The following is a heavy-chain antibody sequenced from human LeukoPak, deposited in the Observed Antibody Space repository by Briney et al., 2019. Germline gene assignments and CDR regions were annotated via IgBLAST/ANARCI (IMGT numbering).Heavy chain of an antibody. J-gene: IGHJ4*02. V-gene: IGHV3-30*02. CDR1: GFTFSSYG. CDR3: AGGDFNDY. CDR2: IRYDGSNN. Sequence: PGGSLRLSCAASGFTFSSYGMHWVRQAPGKGLEWVAFIRYDGSNNHYADSVKGRFTISRDNSKNTLYLQMNSLRAEDTAVYYCAGGDFNDYWGQGTLVTVSS. D-gene: IGHD2-21*02.